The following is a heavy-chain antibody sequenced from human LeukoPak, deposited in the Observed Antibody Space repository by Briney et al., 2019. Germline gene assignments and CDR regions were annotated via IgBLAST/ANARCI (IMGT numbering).Heavy chain of an antibody. CDR3: ASTSSKIGAEYFQH. Sequence: ASVKVSCKTSGFSFTGYYVHWVRQAPGQGLEWLGWILPNNGGTNYAQRFEGRLTLTRDTSTSTVYMELSSLRSEDTAVYYCASTSSKIGAEYFQHWGQGTLVTVSS. CDR1: GFSFTGYY. J-gene: IGHJ1*01. V-gene: IGHV1-2*02. D-gene: IGHD2-2*01. CDR2: ILPNNGGT.